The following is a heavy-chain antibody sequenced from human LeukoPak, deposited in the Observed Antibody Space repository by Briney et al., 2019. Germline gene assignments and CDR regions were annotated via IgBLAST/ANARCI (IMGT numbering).Heavy chain of an antibody. J-gene: IGHJ4*02. CDR2: IKQDGSEK. D-gene: IGHD1-26*01. Sequence: GGSLRLSCAASGFTLSTYWMNWVRQAPGKGLEWVANIKQDGSEKYYVDSVKGRFTISRDNAKNSLYLQMNSLRAEDTAVYYCARDRRRYAGSYYAVSDYFDYWGQGTLVTVSS. CDR1: GFTLSTYW. V-gene: IGHV3-7*01. CDR3: ARDRRRYAGSYYAVSDYFDY.